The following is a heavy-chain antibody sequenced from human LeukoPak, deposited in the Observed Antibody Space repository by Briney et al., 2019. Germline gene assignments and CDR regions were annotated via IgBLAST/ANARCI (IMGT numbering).Heavy chain of an antibody. V-gene: IGHV3-30-3*01. Sequence: GGSLRLSCAASGFSFDDNAMYWVRQAPGKGLEWVAVISYDGSNKYYADSVKGRFTISRDNSKNTLYLQMNSLRAEDTAVYYCARDHGIAAAGTFGYWGQGTLVTVSS. D-gene: IGHD6-13*01. CDR3: ARDHGIAAAGTFGY. CDR2: ISYDGSNK. CDR1: GFSFDDNA. J-gene: IGHJ4*02.